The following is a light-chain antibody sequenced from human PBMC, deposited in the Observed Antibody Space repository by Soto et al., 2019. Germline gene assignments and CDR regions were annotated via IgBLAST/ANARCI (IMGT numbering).Light chain of an antibody. J-gene: IGKJ1*01. V-gene: IGKV1-5*01. CDR1: QNIRSR. CDR2: DAS. Sequence: QMTQSPSTLSANVGDRVTITCRASQNIRSRLAWFQQKPGKAPKLLIYDASSLESGVPSRFGGSGSGTEFTLTISSLQPDDFATYYCQQYNSYWTFGQGTKVDIK. CDR3: QQYNSYWT.